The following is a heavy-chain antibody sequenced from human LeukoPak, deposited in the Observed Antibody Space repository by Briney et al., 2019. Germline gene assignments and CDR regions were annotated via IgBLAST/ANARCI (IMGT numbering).Heavy chain of an antibody. D-gene: IGHD1-26*01. V-gene: IGHV1-18*01. Sequence: ASVKVSCKASGYIFTSYGLTWVRQAPGQGLEWMGWINTDTGDTEYAQRFQGRVVMTTDTSTSTAYMDLRSLTSDDTAVYYCARDLGEGARRDLDYWGQGTLVTVSS. CDR2: INTDTGDT. CDR3: ARDLGEGARRDLDY. CDR1: GYIFTSYG. J-gene: IGHJ4*02.